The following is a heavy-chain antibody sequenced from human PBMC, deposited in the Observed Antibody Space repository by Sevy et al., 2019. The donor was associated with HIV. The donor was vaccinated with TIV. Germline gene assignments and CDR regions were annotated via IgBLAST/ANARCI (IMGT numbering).Heavy chain of an antibody. Sequence: GGSLRLSCAASGFTFSSFEMNWVRHTPGKGLEWVSFISSSGSLIYYADSVKGRFTISRDNAKNSLYLQMNSLRAEDTGVYYCTRDFPPSATTVAHFDYWGQGTLVTVSS. J-gene: IGHJ4*02. V-gene: IGHV3-48*03. CDR2: ISSSGSLI. D-gene: IGHD4-17*01. CDR3: TRDFPPSATTVAHFDY. CDR1: GFTFSSFE.